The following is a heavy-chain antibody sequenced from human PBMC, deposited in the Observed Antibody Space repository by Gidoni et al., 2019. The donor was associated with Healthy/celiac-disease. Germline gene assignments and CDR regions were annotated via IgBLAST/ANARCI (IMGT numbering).Heavy chain of an antibody. J-gene: IGHJ6*02. D-gene: IGHD2-21*01. CDR2: ISSSGSTI. CDR1: GFTFSSYE. Sequence: EVQLVESVGGLVQPGGSLSLSCAASGFTFSSYEMNWVRQAPGKGLGWVSYISSSGSTIYYADSVKGRFTISRDNAKNSLYLQMNSLRAEDTAVYYCARDNISGYYYYYGMDVWGQGTTVTVSS. V-gene: IGHV3-48*03. CDR3: ARDNISGYYYYYGMDV.